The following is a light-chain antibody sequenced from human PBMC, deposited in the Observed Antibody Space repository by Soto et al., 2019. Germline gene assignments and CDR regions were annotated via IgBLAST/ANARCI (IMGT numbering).Light chain of an antibody. CDR3: QQRYNWPPLT. CDR1: QSLNIY. V-gene: IGKV3-11*01. CDR2: DAS. J-gene: IGKJ4*01. Sequence: IVLTQSPATLSLSPGDRATLSCRASQSLNIYLAWYQHKPGQAPRLLIYDASNRATGVPARFSGSGSGTDFTLTISSLEPEDCAVYYCQQRYNWPPLTFGGGTVVEVK.